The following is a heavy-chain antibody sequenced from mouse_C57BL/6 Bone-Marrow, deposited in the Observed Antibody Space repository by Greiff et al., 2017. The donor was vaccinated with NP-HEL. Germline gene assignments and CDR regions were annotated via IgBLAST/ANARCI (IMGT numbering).Heavy chain of an antibody. CDR1: GFTFSSYA. CDR2: ISDGGSYT. Sequence: EVKVVESGGGLVKPGGSLKLSCAASGFTFSSYAMSWVRQTPEKRLEWVATISDGGSYTYYPDNVKGRFTISRDNAKNNLYLQMSHLKSEDTAMYYCARDQLGDFDYGGQGTTLTVSS. J-gene: IGHJ2*01. D-gene: IGHD4-1*02. CDR3: ARDQLGDFDY. V-gene: IGHV5-4*01.